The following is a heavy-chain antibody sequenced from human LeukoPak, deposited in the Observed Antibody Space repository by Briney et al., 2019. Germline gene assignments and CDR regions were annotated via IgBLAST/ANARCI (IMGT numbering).Heavy chain of an antibody. CDR3: ARSFIVGATIWFDP. CDR1: GGSISSGSYY. CDR2: IYTSGST. J-gene: IGHJ5*02. D-gene: IGHD1-26*01. V-gene: IGHV4-61*02. Sequence: SETLSLTCTVSGGSISSGSYYWSWIRQPAGKGLEWIGRIYTSGSTNYNPSLKSRVTISVDTSKNQFSLKLGSVTAADTAVYYCARSFIVGATIWFDPWGQGTLVTVSS.